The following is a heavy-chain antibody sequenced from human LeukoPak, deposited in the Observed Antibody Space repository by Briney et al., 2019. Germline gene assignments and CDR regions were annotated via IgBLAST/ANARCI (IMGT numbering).Heavy chain of an antibody. D-gene: IGHD1-14*01. CDR1: GGSISSGSYY. CDR3: ARDGFEGNLNWFDP. Sequence: KPSETLSLTCTVSGGSISSGSYYWSWIRQPAGKGLEWIGRIYTSGSTNYNPSLKSRVTISVDTSKNQFSLKLSSVTAADTAVYYCARDGFEGNLNWFDPWGQGTLVTVSS. CDR2: IYTSGST. V-gene: IGHV4-61*02. J-gene: IGHJ5*02.